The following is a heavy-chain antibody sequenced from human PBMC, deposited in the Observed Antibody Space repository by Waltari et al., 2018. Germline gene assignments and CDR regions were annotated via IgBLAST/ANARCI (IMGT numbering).Heavy chain of an antibody. CDR1: GFTFSDPY. CDR2: IRNKANSYST. Sequence: EVQLVESGGGLVQPGGSLSLSCVVSGFTFSDPYMEWVRQVPGKGLEWVGRIRNKANSYSTEYAASVKGRFTISRDDSRNSLNLQMNSLKTEDTAMYYCARYSGSYTRALDSWGQGTLVTVSS. V-gene: IGHV3-72*01. CDR3: ARYSGSYTRALDS. D-gene: IGHD1-26*01. J-gene: IGHJ4*02.